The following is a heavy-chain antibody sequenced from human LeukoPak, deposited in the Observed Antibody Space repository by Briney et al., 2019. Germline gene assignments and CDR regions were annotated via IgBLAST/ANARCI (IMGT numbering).Heavy chain of an antibody. D-gene: IGHD5-24*01. V-gene: IGHV3-23*01. J-gene: IGHJ4*02. Sequence: GGSLRLSCAASGFAFSRYGIVWVRQAPGRGLEWVSAISGSGGSTYYADSVKGRFTISRDNSKNTLYLQMNSLRAEDTAVYYCAKSERDGYCDYWGQGTLVTVSS. CDR3: AKSERDGYCDY. CDR1: GFAFSRYG. CDR2: ISGSGGST.